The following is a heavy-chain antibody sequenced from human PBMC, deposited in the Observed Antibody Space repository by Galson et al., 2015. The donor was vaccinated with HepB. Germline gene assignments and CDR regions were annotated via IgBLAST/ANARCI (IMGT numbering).Heavy chain of an antibody. CDR3: ISSYWGAPNY. J-gene: IGHJ4*02. CDR2: INTDGSSA. V-gene: IGHV3-74*01. D-gene: IGHD3-10*01. Sequence: SLRLSCAASGFTFSNSRMHWVRQTPGKGLVWVSRINTDGSSATYADSVKGRFTISRDNAKNTLYLQMNSLRAEDTAVYYCISSYWGAPNYWGQGTLVTVSS. CDR1: GFTFSNSR.